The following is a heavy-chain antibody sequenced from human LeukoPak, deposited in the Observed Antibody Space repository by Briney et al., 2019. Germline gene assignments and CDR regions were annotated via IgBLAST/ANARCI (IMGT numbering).Heavy chain of an antibody. CDR3: ARGRLARSPYFDY. CDR2: IYYSGST. Sequence: SETLSLTCTVSGGSISSYYWSWIRQPPGKGLEWIGYIYYSGSTDYNPSLKSRVTISVETSKNQFSPNLSSVTAADTAVYYCARGRLARSPYFDYWGQGTLVTVSS. J-gene: IGHJ4*02. D-gene: IGHD6-19*01. CDR1: GGSISSYY. V-gene: IGHV4-59*01.